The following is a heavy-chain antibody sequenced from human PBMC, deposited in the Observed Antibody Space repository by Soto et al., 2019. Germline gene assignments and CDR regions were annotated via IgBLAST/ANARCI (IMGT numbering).Heavy chain of an antibody. V-gene: IGHV3-33*01. CDR1: GGTFSSYG. Sequence: QVQLVQSGAEVKKPGSSVKVSCKASGGTFSSYGMHWVRQAPGKGLEWVAVIWYDGSNKYYADSVKGRFTISRDNSKNTLYLQMNSLRAEDTAVYYCARAGGYSSRWSGGEYFDYWGQGTLVTVSS. CDR3: ARAGGYSSRWSGGEYFDY. D-gene: IGHD6-19*01. J-gene: IGHJ4*02. CDR2: IWYDGSNK.